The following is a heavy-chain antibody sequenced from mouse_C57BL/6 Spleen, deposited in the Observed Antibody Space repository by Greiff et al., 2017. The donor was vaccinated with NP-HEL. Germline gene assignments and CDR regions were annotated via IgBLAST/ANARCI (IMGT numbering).Heavy chain of an antibody. CDR3: ARSYGSSWYYFDY. V-gene: IGHV1-66*01. CDR2: IYPGSGNT. Sequence: QVQLQQSGPELVKPGASVKISCKASGYSFTSYYIHWVKQRPGQGLEWIGWIYPGSGNTKYNEKFKCKATRTAHTSSSTAYIQLSSLTSEDSAVYYCARSYGSSWYYFDYWGQGTTLTVSS. CDR1: GYSFTSYY. D-gene: IGHD1-1*01. J-gene: IGHJ2*01.